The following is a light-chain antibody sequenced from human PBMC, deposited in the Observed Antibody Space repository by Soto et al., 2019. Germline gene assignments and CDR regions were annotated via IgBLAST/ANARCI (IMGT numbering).Light chain of an antibody. V-gene: IGKV3-20*01. Sequence: VLTQSPGTLSLSPGERATLSCRASQSVSSSYLAWYQQKPGQAPRLIIYGASSRATGIPDRFSGSGSGTDFTITISRLEPEDCAVYDCQQYGSSSWTFGQGTKVDIK. J-gene: IGKJ1*01. CDR3: QQYGSSSWT. CDR1: QSVSSSY. CDR2: GAS.